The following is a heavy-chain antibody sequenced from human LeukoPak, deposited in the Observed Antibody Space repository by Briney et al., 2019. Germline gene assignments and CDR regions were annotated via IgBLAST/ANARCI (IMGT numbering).Heavy chain of an antibody. Sequence: GGSLRLSCAASGFTFSSYNMNWVRQAPGKGLEWVSSMSSSSGFIYYADSVKGRFTLSSDNAKNSLYLEMNSLRAEGTAVYYCARDLAMIVVVHAFDIWGQGTMVTVSS. CDR2: MSSSSGFI. V-gene: IGHV3-21*01. CDR3: ARDLAMIVVVHAFDI. CDR1: GFTFSSYN. J-gene: IGHJ3*02. D-gene: IGHD3-22*01.